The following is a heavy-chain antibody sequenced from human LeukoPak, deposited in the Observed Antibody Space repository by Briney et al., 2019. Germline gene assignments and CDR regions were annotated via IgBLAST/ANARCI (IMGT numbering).Heavy chain of an antibody. D-gene: IGHD6-19*01. CDR1: GFSLSTSGMC. J-gene: IGHJ5*02. V-gene: IGHV2-70*11. CDR3: ARSLAVAGKGNWFDP. CDR2: IDWDDDK. Sequence: SGPTLVNPTQTLTLTCTFSGFSLSTSGMCVSWIRQPPGKALEWLARIDWDDDKYYSTSLKTRLTISKDTSKNQVVLTMTNMDPVDTATYYCARSLAVAGKGNWFDPWGQGTLVTVSS.